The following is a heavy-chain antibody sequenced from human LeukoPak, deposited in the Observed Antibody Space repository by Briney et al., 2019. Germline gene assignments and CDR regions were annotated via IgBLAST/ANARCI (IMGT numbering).Heavy chain of an antibody. CDR2: IYPGDSDT. V-gene: IGHV5-51*01. CDR3: ARQPPDGKKGGGRHYYYYYYGMDV. Sequence: GDSLKISCKGSGYSFTSYWIGWVRQMPGKGLEWMEIIYPGDSDTRYSPSFQGQVTISADKSISTAYLQWSSLKASDTAMYYCARQPPDGKKGGGRHYYYYYYGMDVWGQGTTVTVSS. J-gene: IGHJ6*02. CDR1: GYSFTSYW. D-gene: IGHD3-10*01.